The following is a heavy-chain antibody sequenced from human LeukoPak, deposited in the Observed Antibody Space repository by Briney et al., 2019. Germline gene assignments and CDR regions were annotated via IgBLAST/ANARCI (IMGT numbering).Heavy chain of an antibody. CDR1: GGSISSSNW. Sequence: PSETLSLTCAVSGGSISSSNWWSWVRQPPGKGLEWIGEIYHSGSTNYNPSLKSRVTISVDKSKNQFSLKLSSVTAADTAVYYCARENGNHYYYYYMDVWGKGTTVTVSS. V-gene: IGHV4-4*02. J-gene: IGHJ6*03. D-gene: IGHD1-14*01. CDR3: ARENGNHYYYYYMDV. CDR2: IYHSGST.